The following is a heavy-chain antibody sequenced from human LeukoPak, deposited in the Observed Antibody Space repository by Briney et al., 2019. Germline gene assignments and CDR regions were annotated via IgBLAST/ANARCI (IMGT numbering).Heavy chain of an antibody. CDR3: TTEPGNLWFGEFDFDY. Sequence: GGSLILSCAASGFTFSNAWMSWVRQPPGNRLEWVGRIKSKTDGGTTDYAAPVKGRFPISRDDSKYTLYLQMNSLKTEDTAVYYCTTEPGNLWFGEFDFDYWGQGTLVTVSS. CDR2: IKSKTDGGTT. V-gene: IGHV3-15*01. D-gene: IGHD3-10*01. CDR1: GFTFSNAW. J-gene: IGHJ4*02.